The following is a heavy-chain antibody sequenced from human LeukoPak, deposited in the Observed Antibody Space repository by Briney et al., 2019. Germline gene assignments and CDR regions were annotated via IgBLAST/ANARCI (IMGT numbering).Heavy chain of an antibody. CDR2: IKQDGSER. V-gene: IGHV3-7*01. CDR1: GFSMSVYW. D-gene: IGHD3-22*01. J-gene: IGHJ4*02. CDR3: ARDWGAYYHFFDY. Sequence: GGSLRLYCEASGFSMSVYWMSWVRQAPGKGLEWVGNIKQDGSERNYVDSVEGRFTISRDNAKKSLYLQMNSLRAEDMAVYYCARDWGAYYHFFDYWGQGTLVTVSS.